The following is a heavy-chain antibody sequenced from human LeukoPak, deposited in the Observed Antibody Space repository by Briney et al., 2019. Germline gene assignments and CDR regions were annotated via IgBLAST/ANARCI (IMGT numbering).Heavy chain of an antibody. CDR2: IKQDGSEK. D-gene: IGHD3-9*01. J-gene: IGHJ4*02. CDR3: ARTQQLRYFPY. Sequence: PGGSLRLSCAASGFTFSSYAMSWVRQAPGRGLEWVANIKQDGSEKYYVDSVKGRFTISRDNAKNSLYLQMNSLRAEDTAVYYWARTQQLRYFPYWGQGTLVTVSS. V-gene: IGHV3-7*01. CDR1: GFTFSSYA.